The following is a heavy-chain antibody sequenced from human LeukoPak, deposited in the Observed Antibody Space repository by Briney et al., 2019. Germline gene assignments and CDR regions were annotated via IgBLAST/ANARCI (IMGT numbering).Heavy chain of an antibody. CDR3: ARDYDFWSGYPTYFDY. CDR1: GYSISSGYY. D-gene: IGHD3-3*01. V-gene: IGHV4-38-2*02. J-gene: IGHJ4*02. CDR2: IYHSGST. Sequence: PSETLSLTCTVCGYSISSGYYWGWIRQPPGKGLEWIGSIYHSGSTYYNPSLKSRVTISVDTSKNQFSLKLSSVTAADTAVYYCARDYDFWSGYPTYFDYWGQGTLVTVSS.